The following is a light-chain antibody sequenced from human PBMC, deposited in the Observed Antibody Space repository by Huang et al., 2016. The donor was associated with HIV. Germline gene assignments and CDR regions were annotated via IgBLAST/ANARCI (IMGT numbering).Light chain of an antibody. J-gene: IGKJ5*01. Sequence: IQLTQSPSSVSASEGDTVRITCRASQDISSWLAWYQQKPREAPTLLIHSTSILQSGVPARFNGSGSVTDFFLTINSLRPDDFATYYWQQANMYPRSFGQGTRLDIK. CDR2: STS. V-gene: IGKV1-12*01. CDR3: QQANMYPRS. CDR1: QDISSW.